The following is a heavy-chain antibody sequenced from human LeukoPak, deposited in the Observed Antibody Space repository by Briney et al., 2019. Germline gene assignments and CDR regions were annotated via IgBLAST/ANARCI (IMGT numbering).Heavy chain of an antibody. D-gene: IGHD5-18*01. J-gene: IGHJ5*02. CDR2: IYSGGST. CDR3: AREKTGYSYGYNWFDP. V-gene: IGHV3-66*02. CDR1: GFTVSSNY. Sequence: GGSLRLXCAASGFTVSSNYMSWVRQAPGKGLEWVSVIYSGGSTYYADSVKGRFTISRDNSKNTLYLQMNSLRAEDTAVYYCAREKTGYSYGYNWFDPWGQGTLVTVSS.